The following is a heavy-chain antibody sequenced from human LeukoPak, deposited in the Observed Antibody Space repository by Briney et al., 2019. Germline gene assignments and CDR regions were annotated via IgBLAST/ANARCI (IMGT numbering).Heavy chain of an antibody. CDR2: ISDSAGST. D-gene: IGHD3-3*01. Sequence: GGTLRLSCAASGFTFSSYGMSWVRQAPGKGLEWVSAISDSAGSTYYADSVKGRFTISRDNSKNTLYPQMNSLRAEDTAVYYCAKVGMVRYYYYYMDVWGKGTTVTIS. CDR3: AKVGMVRYYYYYMDV. J-gene: IGHJ6*03. CDR1: GFTFSSYG. V-gene: IGHV3-23*01.